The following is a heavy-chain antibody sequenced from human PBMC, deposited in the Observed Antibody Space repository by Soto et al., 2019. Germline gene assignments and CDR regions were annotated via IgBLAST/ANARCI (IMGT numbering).Heavy chain of an antibody. CDR2: IYYSGST. Sequence: SETLSLTCTVSGGSISSGDYYWSWIRQPPRKGLEWIGYIYYSGSTYYNPSLKSRVTISVDTSKNQFSLKLSSVTAADTAVYYCARDRPDYYGSGSYYSFLYYFDYWGQGTLVTVSS. J-gene: IGHJ4*02. V-gene: IGHV4-30-4*01. CDR3: ARDRPDYYGSGSYYSFLYYFDY. D-gene: IGHD3-10*01. CDR1: GGSISSGDYY.